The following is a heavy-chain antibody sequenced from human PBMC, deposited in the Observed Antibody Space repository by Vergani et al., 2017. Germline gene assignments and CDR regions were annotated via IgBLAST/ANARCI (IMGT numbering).Heavy chain of an antibody. CDR1: GGSFSGYY. V-gene: IGHV4-34*01. Sequence: QVQLQQWGAGLLKPSETLSLTCAVYGGSFSGYYWSWIRQPPGTGLEWIGEINHSGSTNYNPSLKSLVTISVDTSKNQFSLKLSSVTAADTAVYYCARLPEYCSGGSCYAVYYMDVWGKGP. CDR2: INHSGST. J-gene: IGHJ6*03. D-gene: IGHD2-15*01. CDR3: ARLPEYCSGGSCYAVYYMDV.